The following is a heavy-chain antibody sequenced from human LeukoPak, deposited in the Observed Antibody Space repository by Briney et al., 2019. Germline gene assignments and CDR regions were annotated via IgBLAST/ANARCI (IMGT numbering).Heavy chain of an antibody. Sequence: GGSLRLSCAASGFTFSSYSMNWVRQAPGKGLEWVSSISSSSSYIYYVDSVKGRFTISRDNAKNSLFLQMNSLRAEDTAVYYCATLPYYYDSSGSLYYGMDVWGQGTMVTVSS. V-gene: IGHV3-21*01. D-gene: IGHD3-22*01. J-gene: IGHJ6*02. CDR1: GFTFSSYS. CDR3: ATLPYYYDSSGSLYYGMDV. CDR2: ISSSSSYI.